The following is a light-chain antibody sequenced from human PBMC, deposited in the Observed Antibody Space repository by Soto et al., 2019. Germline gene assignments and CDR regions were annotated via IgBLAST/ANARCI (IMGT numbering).Light chain of an antibody. CDR1: QSVTRLH. CDR3: KQRSNWPPIT. J-gene: IGKJ5*01. CDR2: GAP. V-gene: IGKV3D-20*02. Sequence: EIVLTQSPGTVSLSPGERATLACRASQSVTRLHLAWYQQNPGHAPRLLIFGAPSRATVIPDKFSGSGYGTDFTLTISSIEPEDFAVYYSKQRSNWPPITFGQGTRLEIK.